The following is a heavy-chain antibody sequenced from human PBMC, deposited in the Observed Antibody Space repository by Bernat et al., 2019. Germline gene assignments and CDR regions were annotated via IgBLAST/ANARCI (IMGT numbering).Heavy chain of an antibody. D-gene: IGHD1-1*01. V-gene: IGHV4-34*01. Sequence: QVQLQQWGAGLLKPSETLSLTCAVYGGSFSGYYWSWIRQPPGKGLEWIGEINHSGSTNYNPSLKSRVTISVDTSKNQFSLKLSSVTAADTAVYYCARPKGTGTTNYFDYWGQGTLVTVSS. CDR1: GGSFSGYY. CDR2: INHSGST. J-gene: IGHJ4*02. CDR3: ARPKGTGTTNYFDY.